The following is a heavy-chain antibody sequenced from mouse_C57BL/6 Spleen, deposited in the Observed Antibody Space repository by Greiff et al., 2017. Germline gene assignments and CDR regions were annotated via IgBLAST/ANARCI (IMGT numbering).Heavy chain of an antibody. CDR2: LNPGSGGT. Sequence: QVQLKQSGAELVRPGTSVKVSCTASGYAFTDYFIEWVKQRPGQGLEWIGVLNPGSGGTNYNEKFKGKATLTADKSSSTAYMPRSSLTAEDSADYSCARGNKVVATDYWGQGTTLTVSS. CDR1: GYAFTDYF. CDR3: ARGNKVVATDY. V-gene: IGHV1-54*01. J-gene: IGHJ2*01. D-gene: IGHD1-1*01.